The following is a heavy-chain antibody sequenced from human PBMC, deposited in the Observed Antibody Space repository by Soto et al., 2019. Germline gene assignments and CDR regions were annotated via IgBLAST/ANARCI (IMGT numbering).Heavy chain of an antibody. CDR3: ARGHEFGVNSDAFDI. CDR2: IIPVFGTS. V-gene: IGHV1-69*12. CDR1: GGTFRTES. D-gene: IGHD2-8*01. Sequence: QVQLVQSGAEVKKPGSSVKVSCKASGGTFRTESINWVRQAPGRGLEWMGGIIPVFGTSDYAQKFQSRVNITADESTTTAYMELSSLRSDDTSVYYCARGHEFGVNSDAFDIWGQGTMVTVSS. J-gene: IGHJ3*02.